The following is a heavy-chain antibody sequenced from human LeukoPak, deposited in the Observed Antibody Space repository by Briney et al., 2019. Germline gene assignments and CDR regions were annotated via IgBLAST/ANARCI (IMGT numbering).Heavy chain of an antibody. CDR1: GFTFSSYG. Sequence: GGSLRLSCAASGFTFSSYGMHWVRQAPGKGLEWVAVIWYDGSNKYYADSVKGRFTISRDNSKNTLYLQMNSLRAEDAAVYYCARELRFLEWRTIDYWGQGTLVTVSS. V-gene: IGHV3-33*01. CDR2: IWYDGSNK. CDR3: ARELRFLEWRTIDY. J-gene: IGHJ4*02. D-gene: IGHD3-3*01.